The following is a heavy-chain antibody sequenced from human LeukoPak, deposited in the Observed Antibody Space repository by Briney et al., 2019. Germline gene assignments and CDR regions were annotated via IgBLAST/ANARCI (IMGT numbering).Heavy chain of an antibody. CDR1: GGTFSSYA. CDR2: IIPIFGTA. Sequence: GASVKVTCKASGGTFSSYAISWVRQAPGQGLEWMGRIIPIFGTANYAQKFQGRVTITTDESTSTAYMELSSLRSEDTAAYYCARYYYDSSGYYYEYFQHWGQGTLVTVSS. J-gene: IGHJ1*01. D-gene: IGHD3-22*01. CDR3: ARYYYDSSGYYYEYFQH. V-gene: IGHV1-69*05.